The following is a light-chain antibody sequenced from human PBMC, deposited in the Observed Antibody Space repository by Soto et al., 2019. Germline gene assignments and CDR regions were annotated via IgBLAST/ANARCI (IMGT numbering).Light chain of an antibody. V-gene: IGKV1-13*02. CDR1: QDIRGA. J-gene: IGKJ5*01. Sequence: IQLTQSPASLSASVGERVTITCRASQDIRGALAWYQQSPGEAPQLLIYDASTLESGVPSRFSGSSSGTHFTLTISSLQPDDFATYYCQQFLSYPLTFGQGTGLEI. CDR3: QQFLSYPLT. CDR2: DAS.